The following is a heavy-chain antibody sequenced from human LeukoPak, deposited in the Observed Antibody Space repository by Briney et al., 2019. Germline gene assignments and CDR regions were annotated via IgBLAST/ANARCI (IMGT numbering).Heavy chain of an antibody. D-gene: IGHD5-24*01. CDR1: GGSISSSNW. Sequence: PSGTLSLTCAVSGGSISSSNWWSWVRQPPRRGLEWIGEIYHSGSTNYNPSLKSRVTISVDTSKNQFSLKLSSVTAADTAVYYCARGFVEMAPPLGYWGQGTLVTVSS. V-gene: IGHV4-4*02. J-gene: IGHJ4*02. CDR3: ARGFVEMAPPLGY. CDR2: IYHSGST.